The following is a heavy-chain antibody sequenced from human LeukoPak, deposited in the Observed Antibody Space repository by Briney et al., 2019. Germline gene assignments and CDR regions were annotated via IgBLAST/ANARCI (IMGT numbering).Heavy chain of an antibody. CDR1: GYTFTTNF. Sequence: ASVKVSCKTSGYTFTTNFVHWVRQAPGQGLEWMGIFHPSHLSARYAQKFQGRVTLTGDTSTRTVYMELSGLTSEDTALYYCVRDYVTKWTFDYWGQGTLVTAS. V-gene: IGHV1-46*01. J-gene: IGHJ4*02. CDR3: VRDYVTKWTFDY. CDR2: FHPSHLSA. D-gene: IGHD1-26*01.